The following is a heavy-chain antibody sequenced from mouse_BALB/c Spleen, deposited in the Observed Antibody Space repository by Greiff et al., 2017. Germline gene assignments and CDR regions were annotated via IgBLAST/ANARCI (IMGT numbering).Heavy chain of an antibody. CDR1: GYSFTGYY. J-gene: IGHJ1*01. D-gene: IGHD2-3*01. Sequence: EVQLQQSGPELVKPGASVKISCKASGYSFTGYYMHWVKQSHVKSLEWIGRINPYNGATSYNQNFKDKASLTVDKSSSTAYMELHSLTSEDSAVYYCARWGLLQYFDVWGAGTTVTVSS. V-gene: IGHV1-26*01. CDR2: INPYNGAT. CDR3: ARWGLLQYFDV.